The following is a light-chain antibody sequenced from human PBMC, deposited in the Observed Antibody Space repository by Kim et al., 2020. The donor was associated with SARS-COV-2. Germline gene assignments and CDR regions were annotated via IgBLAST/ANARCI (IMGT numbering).Light chain of an antibody. J-gene: IGKJ2*01. CDR3: QQLYNYPYA. V-gene: IGKV1-9*01. Sequence: IQLTQSPSSLSPSVGDSVTIACRASQDINTYLAWYQQKPGKATKLLIHLASTLQSGVPPRFSGSGSGTDFTLTISSLQPEDFATYYCQQLYNYPYAFGQGTKLEIK. CDR2: LAS. CDR1: QDINTY.